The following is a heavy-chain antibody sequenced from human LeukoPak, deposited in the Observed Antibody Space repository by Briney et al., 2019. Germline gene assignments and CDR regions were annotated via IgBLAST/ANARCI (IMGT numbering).Heavy chain of an antibody. CDR1: GFTFSSYA. V-gene: IGHV3-23*01. D-gene: IGHD6-6*01. J-gene: IGHJ4*02. CDR2: ISGSGGST. CDR3: AKDGIAARRGH. Sequence: GGSLRLSCVASGFTFSSYAMSWVRQAPGKGLEWVSAISGSGGSTYYADSVKGRFTISRDNSKNTLYLQMNSLRAEDTAVYYCAKDGIAARRGHWGQGTLVTVSS.